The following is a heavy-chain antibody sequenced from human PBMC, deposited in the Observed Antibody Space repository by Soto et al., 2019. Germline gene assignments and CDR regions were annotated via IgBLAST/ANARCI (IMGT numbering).Heavy chain of an antibody. CDR3: TRSPLRCSGGSCYSAGY. Sequence: GGSLRLSCTPSGFAFVDHGMSWFRQAPGKGLEWLGFIRSCRYGATAEYSASVKGKFSVSRDDSKSIADLQMNNLQTEDTGVYYCTRSPLRCSGGSCYSAGYWGRGTLVTVSS. CDR1: GFAFVDHG. CDR2: IRSCRYGATA. V-gene: IGHV3-49*03. J-gene: IGHJ4*01. D-gene: IGHD2-15*01.